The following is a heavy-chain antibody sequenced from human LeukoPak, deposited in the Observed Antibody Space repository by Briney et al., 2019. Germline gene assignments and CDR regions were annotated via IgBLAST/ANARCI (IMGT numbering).Heavy chain of an antibody. V-gene: IGHV3-11*06. J-gene: IGHJ4*02. Sequence: PGGSLRLSCAASGFTFSDHYMSWIRQAPGKGLEWVSYISGSSHYTNNADSVKGRFTISRDNAKNSLYLQMNSLRAEDTAVYYCAKDSNSYYYDSSGYFDYWGQGTLVTVSS. CDR1: GFTFSDHY. CDR2: ISGSSHYT. CDR3: AKDSNSYYYDSSGYFDY. D-gene: IGHD3-22*01.